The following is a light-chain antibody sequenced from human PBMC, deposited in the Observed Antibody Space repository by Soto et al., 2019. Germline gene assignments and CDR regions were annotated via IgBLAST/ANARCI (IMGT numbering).Light chain of an antibody. CDR2: DAS. V-gene: IGKV3-11*01. CDR3: QQRSNWPPWT. CDR1: QSVSSY. Sequence: IVVTQSPATLSLCPGERATLSCRASQSVSSYLAWYQQKPGQAPRLLIYDASNRATGIPARFSGSGSGTDFTLTISSLEPEDFAVYYCQQRSNWPPWTFGQGTKVDIK. J-gene: IGKJ1*01.